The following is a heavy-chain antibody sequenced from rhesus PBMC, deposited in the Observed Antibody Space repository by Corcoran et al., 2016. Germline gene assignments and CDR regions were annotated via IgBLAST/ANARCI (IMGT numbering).Heavy chain of an antibody. Sequence: QVQLQESGPGLVKPSETLSLTCAVSGYSISSGYGWSWIRQPPGKGLEGIGYIGGSGSSTNYNPSLKGQVTISKDTSKNQFSLKLSSVTAADTAVDYCARENSWNYFDYWGQGVLVTVSS. CDR1: GYSISSGYG. V-gene: IGHV4-127*01. J-gene: IGHJ4*01. CDR2: IGGSGSST. CDR3: ARENSWNYFDY. D-gene: IGHD1-1-1*01.